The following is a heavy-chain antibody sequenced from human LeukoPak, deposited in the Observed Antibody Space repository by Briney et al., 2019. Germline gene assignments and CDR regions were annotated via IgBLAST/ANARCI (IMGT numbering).Heavy chain of an antibody. CDR2: VRVSGDIA. CDR1: AFTVNSYA. CDR3: ATVASGGNCYQSDY. J-gene: IGHJ4*02. D-gene: IGHD2-15*01. V-gene: IGHV3-23*01. Sequence: PGGSLRLSCVASAFTVNSYARNRLRPAPGKGLEWCFDVRVSGDIAYFADYEKGRFTISRENSTNTLYLQLNTLRADDTAIYYCATVASGGNCYQSDYWGQGTLVTVSS.